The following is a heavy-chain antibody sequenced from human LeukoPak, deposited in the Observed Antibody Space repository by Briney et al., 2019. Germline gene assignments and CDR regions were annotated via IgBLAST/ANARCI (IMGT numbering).Heavy chain of an antibody. D-gene: IGHD6-19*01. J-gene: IGHJ4*02. CDR1: GYTFTSYA. CDR3: ARGDSGGWVDKRIFGGSYYFDY. Sequence: ASVKVSCKASGYTFTSYAMNWVRQAPGQGLEWMGWINTNTGNPTYAQGFTGRFVFSLDTSVSTAYLQISSLKAEDTAVYYCARGDSGGWVDKRIFGGSYYFDYWGQRTLVTVSS. CDR2: INTNTGNP. V-gene: IGHV7-4-1*02.